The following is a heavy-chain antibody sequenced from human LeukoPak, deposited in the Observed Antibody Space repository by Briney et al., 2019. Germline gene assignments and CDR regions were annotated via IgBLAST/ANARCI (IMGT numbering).Heavy chain of an antibody. V-gene: IGHV3-23*01. CDR1: GFTFSSYA. D-gene: IGHD2-21*01. CDR3: AKARAIDCGADCDFDY. J-gene: IGHJ4*02. CDR2: IGDSGGST. Sequence: PGGSLRLSCAASGFTFSSYAMHWVRQAPGKGLEWVSAIGDSGGSTFYADSVMGRFTISRDNSKNTLYLQMSSLRAEDTALYYCAKARAIDCGADCDFDYWGQGILVTVSS.